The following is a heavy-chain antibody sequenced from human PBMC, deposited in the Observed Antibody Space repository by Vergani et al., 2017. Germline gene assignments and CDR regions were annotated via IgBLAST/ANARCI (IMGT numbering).Heavy chain of an antibody. CDR3: AGDKGSSSHFGY. D-gene: IGHD6-13*01. CDR1: GYTFTSYA. Sequence: QVQLVQSGAEVKKPGASVKVSCKASGYTFTSYAMHWVRQAPGQRLEWMGWINAGNGNTKYSQKFQVRVTITRDTSASTAYMELSSLRSEDTAVYYCAGDKGSSSHFGYWGQGTLVTVSS. J-gene: IGHJ4*02. CDR2: INAGNGNT. V-gene: IGHV1-3*01.